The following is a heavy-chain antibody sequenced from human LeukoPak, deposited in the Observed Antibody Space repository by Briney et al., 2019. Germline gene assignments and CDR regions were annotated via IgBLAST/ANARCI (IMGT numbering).Heavy chain of an antibody. CDR2: ISGKSGRR. V-gene: IGHV3-23*01. Sequence: GGSLRLSCAAFGFTFSSYAMSWVRQAPGKGVGWVSAISGKSGRRYYADSLTGRFALSRHNSHHTLYLQINSLRADDTALYYCAKVLNQGSYLDYWGQGPLVPVSS. J-gene: IGHJ4*02. CDR3: AKVLNQGSYLDY. CDR1: GFTFSSYA.